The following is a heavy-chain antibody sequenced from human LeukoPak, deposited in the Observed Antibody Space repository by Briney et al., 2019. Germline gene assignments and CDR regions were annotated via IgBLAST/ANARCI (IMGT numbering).Heavy chain of an antibody. V-gene: IGHV4-34*01. Sequence: SETLSLTCAVYGGSFSVYSWSWIRQPPGKRREWIGDINHTGNNNYNPSLKTRVTISLDTSKNQFSLKLSSVTAADTAVYYCARLYGRYYGSGSYSLQYYYYMDVWDKGTTVTVSS. D-gene: IGHD3-10*01. CDR2: INHTGNN. CDR3: ARLYGRYYGSGSYSLQYYYYMDV. J-gene: IGHJ6*03. CDR1: GGSFSVYS.